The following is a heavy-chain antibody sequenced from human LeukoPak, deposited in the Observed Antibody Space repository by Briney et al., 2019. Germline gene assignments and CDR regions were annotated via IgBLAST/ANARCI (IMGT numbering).Heavy chain of an antibody. Sequence: GGSLRLSCAASGFTFSSYWMSWVRQAPGKGLEWVANIKQDGSEKYYVDSVKGRFTISRDNAKNSLYLQMNSLRAEDTAVYYCAREVYDSSGYYVRRRRFDYRGQGTLVTVSS. CDR2: IKQDGSEK. V-gene: IGHV3-7*03. D-gene: IGHD3-22*01. J-gene: IGHJ4*02. CDR1: GFTFSSYW. CDR3: AREVYDSSGYYVRRRRFDY.